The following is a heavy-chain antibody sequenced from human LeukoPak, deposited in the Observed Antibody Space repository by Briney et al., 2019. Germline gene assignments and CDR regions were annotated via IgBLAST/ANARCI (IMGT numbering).Heavy chain of an antibody. CDR3: AREGWHYWYFDL. Sequence: GGSLRLSCADSGFTFSSYWMTWVRQAPGKGLEWVATIKEDGSELYYVDSVKGRFTISRDNSKNTLYLQMGSLRAEDMAVYYCAREGWHYWYFDLWGRGTLVTVSS. CDR1: GFTFSSYW. V-gene: IGHV3-7*01. D-gene: IGHD5-24*01. J-gene: IGHJ2*01. CDR2: IKEDGSEL.